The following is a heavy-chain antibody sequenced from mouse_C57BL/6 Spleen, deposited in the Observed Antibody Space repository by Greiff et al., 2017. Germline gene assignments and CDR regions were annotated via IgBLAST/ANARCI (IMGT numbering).Heavy chain of an antibody. CDR2: ISDGGSYT. Sequence: EVQLVESGGGLVKPGGSLKLSCAASGFTFSSYAMSWVRQTPEKRLEWVATISDGGSYTYYPDNVKGRFTISRDNAKNNLYLQMSHLKSEDTAMDYCAREEDYGSSYGFAYWGQGTLVTVSA. CDR3: AREEDYGSSYGFAY. J-gene: IGHJ3*01. CDR1: GFTFSSYA. V-gene: IGHV5-4*01. D-gene: IGHD1-1*01.